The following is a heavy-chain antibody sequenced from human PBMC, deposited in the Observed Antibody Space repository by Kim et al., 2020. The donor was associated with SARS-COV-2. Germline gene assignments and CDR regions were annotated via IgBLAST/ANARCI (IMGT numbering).Heavy chain of an antibody. J-gene: IGHJ4*02. D-gene: IGHD6-25*01. Sequence: NTEYAHKFQGRLTMTTDTSTRTAYMHLWSLTVDDTAVYYCARGSAWPKIDYWGQGTLVTVSS. V-gene: IGHV1-18*01. CDR2: NT. CDR3: ARGSAWPKIDY.